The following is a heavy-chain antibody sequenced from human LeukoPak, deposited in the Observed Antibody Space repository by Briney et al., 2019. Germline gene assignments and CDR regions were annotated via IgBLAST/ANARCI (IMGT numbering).Heavy chain of an antibody. D-gene: IGHD5-12*01. V-gene: IGHV3-66*02. CDR2: IYSGGST. J-gene: IGHJ4*02. CDR3: ARVHSDYDYSFDY. CDR1: GFTVSSNY. Sequence: GGFLRLSCAASGFTVSSNYMSWVRQAPGKGLEWVSVIYSGGSTYYADSVKGRFTISRDNSKNTLYLQMNSLRAEDTAVYYCARVHSDYDYSFDYWGQGTLVTVSS.